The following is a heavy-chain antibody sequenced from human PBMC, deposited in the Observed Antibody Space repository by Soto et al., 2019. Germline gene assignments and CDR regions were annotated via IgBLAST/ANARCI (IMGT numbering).Heavy chain of an antibody. J-gene: IGHJ4*02. V-gene: IGHV3-23*01. D-gene: IGHD2-8*02. CDR3: VKDPVSGATGGGCFDY. Sequence: VGSLRLSCAVSGSTFSNYAMTWVRQAPGKGLEWVSVMSGNGGRILYADSVKGRFTISRDNSKNTLYLQMNSLRLEDTAVYYCVKDPVSGATGGGCFDYWGQRPLVTVSS. CDR1: GSTFSNYA. CDR2: MSGNGGRI.